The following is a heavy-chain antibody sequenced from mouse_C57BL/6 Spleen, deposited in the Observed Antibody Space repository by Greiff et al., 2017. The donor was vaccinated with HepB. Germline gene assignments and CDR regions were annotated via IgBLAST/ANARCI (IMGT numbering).Heavy chain of an antibody. CDR3: ARHEDRGRGPAWFAY. V-gene: IGHV1-62-2*01. D-gene: IGHD3-3*01. Sequence: QVHVKQSGAELVKPGASVKLSCKASGYTFTEYTIHWVKQRSGQGLEWIGWFYPGSGSIKYNEKFKDKATLTADKSSSTVYMELSRLTSEDSAVYFCARHEDRGRGPAWFAYWGQGTLVTVSA. J-gene: IGHJ3*01. CDR2: FYPGSGSI. CDR1: GYTFTEYT.